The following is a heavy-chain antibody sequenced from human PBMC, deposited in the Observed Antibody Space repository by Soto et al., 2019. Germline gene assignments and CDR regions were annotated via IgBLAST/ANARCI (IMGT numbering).Heavy chain of an antibody. CDR3: ARIGYYDILTGPYGMDV. CDR2: ISAYNGNT. J-gene: IGHJ6*02. CDR1: GYTFTSYG. D-gene: IGHD3-9*01. Sequence: ASVKVSCKASGYTFTSYGISWVRQAPGQGLEWMGWISAYNGNTNYAQKLQGRVTMTTDTSTSTAYMELRSLRSDDTAVYYCARIGYYDILTGPYGMDVWGQGTTVTVSS. V-gene: IGHV1-18*01.